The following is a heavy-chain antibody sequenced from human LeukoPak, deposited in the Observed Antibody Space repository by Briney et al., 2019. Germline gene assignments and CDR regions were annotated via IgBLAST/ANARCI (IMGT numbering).Heavy chain of an antibody. CDR2: INPNSGGT. Sequence: ASVNVSCKASGYTFTGYYMHWVRQAPGQGLEWMGWINPNSGGTNYAQKFQGRVTMTRDTSISTAYMELSRLRSDDTAVYYCARDRFYDSSGPTQNWGQGTLVTVSS. CDR1: GYTFTGYY. CDR3: ARDRFYDSSGPTQN. V-gene: IGHV1-2*02. D-gene: IGHD3-22*01. J-gene: IGHJ4*02.